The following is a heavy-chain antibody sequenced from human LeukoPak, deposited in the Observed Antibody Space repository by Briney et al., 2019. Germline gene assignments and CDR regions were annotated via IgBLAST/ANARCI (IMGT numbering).Heavy chain of an antibody. Sequence: PSETLSLTCTVSGGSISSSSYYWGWIRQPPGKGLEWIGSIYSSGSTYYNPSLKSRVTISVDTSKNQFSLKLSSVTAADTAVYYCARRYDAFDIWGQGTMVTVSS. CDR3: ARRYDAFDI. CDR2: IYSSGST. CDR1: GGSISSSSYY. J-gene: IGHJ3*02. V-gene: IGHV4-39*01.